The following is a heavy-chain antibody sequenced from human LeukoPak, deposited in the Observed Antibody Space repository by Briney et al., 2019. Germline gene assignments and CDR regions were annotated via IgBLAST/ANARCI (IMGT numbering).Heavy chain of an antibody. CDR3: ASGFCSGGSCYNDAFDI. J-gene: IGHJ3*02. D-gene: IGHD2-15*01. CDR2: IYSGGST. V-gene: IGHV3-66*01. CDR1: GFTVSSNY. Sequence: GGSLRLSCAASGFTVSSNYMSWVRQAPGKGLEWVSVIYSGGSTFYADSVKGRFTISRDNSKNTLFLQMNSLRAEDTAVYYCASGFCSGGSCYNDAFDIWAKGQWSPSL.